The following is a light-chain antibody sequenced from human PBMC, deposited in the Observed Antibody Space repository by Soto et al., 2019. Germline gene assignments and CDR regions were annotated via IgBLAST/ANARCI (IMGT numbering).Light chain of an antibody. CDR2: TNN. CDR3: AAWDDSLNGWV. V-gene: IGLV1-44*01. CDR1: SSNIETNT. Sequence: QSVLTQPPSASGTPGQRVTLSCSGSSSNIETNTVRWYQQLPGTAPQLLIYTNNQRPSGVPDRFSGSKSGTSASLAISGLQSEDEADYYCAAWDDSLNGWVFGGGTKVTVL. J-gene: IGLJ3*02.